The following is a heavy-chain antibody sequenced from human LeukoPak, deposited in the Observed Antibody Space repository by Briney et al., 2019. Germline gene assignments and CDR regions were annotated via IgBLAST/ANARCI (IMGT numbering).Heavy chain of an antibody. CDR1: GGSISSYY. D-gene: IGHD3-3*01. Sequence: SETLSLTCTVSGGSISSYYWSWIRQPPGKGLEWIGYIYTSGSTNYNPSLKSRVTISVDTSKNQFSLKLSSVAAADTAVYYCARASYYDPPRAYYYYMDVWGKGTTVTVSS. J-gene: IGHJ6*03. CDR2: IYTSGST. V-gene: IGHV4-4*09. CDR3: ARASYYDPPRAYYYYMDV.